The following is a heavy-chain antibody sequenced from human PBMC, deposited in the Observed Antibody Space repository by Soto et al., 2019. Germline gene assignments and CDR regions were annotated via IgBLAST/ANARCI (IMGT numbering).Heavy chain of an antibody. CDR2: IYYSGST. Sequence: QVQLQESGPGLVKPSQTLSLTCTVSGGSISSGGYYWSWIRQHPGKGLEWIGYIYYSGSTLYNPSLKSRVTISVDTSKNQFSLRLSSVTAADTAVYYCARDVWLNGMDVWGQGTTVTVSS. D-gene: IGHD3-10*01. CDR1: GGSISSGGYY. J-gene: IGHJ6*02. CDR3: ARDVWLNGMDV. V-gene: IGHV4-31*03.